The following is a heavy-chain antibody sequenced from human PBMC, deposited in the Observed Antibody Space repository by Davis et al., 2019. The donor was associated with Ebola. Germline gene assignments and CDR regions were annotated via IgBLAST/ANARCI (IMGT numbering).Heavy chain of an antibody. CDR2: IYSTGTT. CDR3: ARDRGDSNSVGAFDI. D-gene: IGHD6-6*01. CDR1: GFTVSRNY. Sequence: GESLKISCAASGFTVSRNYMSWVRQAPGKGLEWVSVIYSTGTTKYADSVKGRFTITRDNSKNTLFLQMNNLKAEDTAVYYCARDRGDSNSVGAFDIWGQGTMVTVSS. J-gene: IGHJ3*02. V-gene: IGHV3-66*03.